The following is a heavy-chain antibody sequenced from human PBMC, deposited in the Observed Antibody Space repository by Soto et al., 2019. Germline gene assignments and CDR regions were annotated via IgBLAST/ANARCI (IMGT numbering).Heavy chain of an antibody. Sequence: ASVKVSCKPSGFTFNNYGITWVRQAPGRGLEWTGWISAYSGNTNYAQKLQGRVTMTTDTSTSTAYMELRSLTSDDTAVYYCARLVALSASYYFDFWGQGTLVTVSS. V-gene: IGHV1-18*01. D-gene: IGHD2-8*01. CDR3: ARLVALSASYYFDF. CDR1: GFTFNNYG. J-gene: IGHJ4*02. CDR2: ISAYSGNT.